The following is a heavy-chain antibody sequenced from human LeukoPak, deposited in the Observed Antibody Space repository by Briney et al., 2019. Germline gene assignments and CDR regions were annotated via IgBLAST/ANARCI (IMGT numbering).Heavy chain of an antibody. CDR1: GFSFSKHA. V-gene: IGHV3-30*04. Sequence: GTSLRLSCAASGFSFSKHAMHWVRQAPGKGLEWVAIISYDGSNINYADSVKGRFTISRDISENTLYLQMNSLRAEDTAVYYCARERLLHYFDCWGQGTLVTVSS. D-gene: IGHD2-15*01. CDR3: ARERLLHYFDC. J-gene: IGHJ4*02. CDR2: ISYDGSNI.